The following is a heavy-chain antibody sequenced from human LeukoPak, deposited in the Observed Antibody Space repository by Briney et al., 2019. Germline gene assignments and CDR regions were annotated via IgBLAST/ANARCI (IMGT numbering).Heavy chain of an antibody. V-gene: IGHV3-48*03. CDR2: ISSGSTI. CDR1: GFAFSSYE. J-gene: IGHJ4*02. CDR3: ARESIAVAGAPFDH. Sequence: GGSLRLSCAASGFAFSSYEMNWVRQAPGKGLEWVSYISSGSTIYDADSVKGRFTISRDNAKNSLYLQMNSLRAEDTAVYYCARESIAVAGAPFDHWGQGTLVTVSS. D-gene: IGHD6-19*01.